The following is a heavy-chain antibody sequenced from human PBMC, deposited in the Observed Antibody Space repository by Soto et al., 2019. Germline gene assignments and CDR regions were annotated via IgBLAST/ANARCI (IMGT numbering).Heavy chain of an antibody. D-gene: IGHD2-2*01. V-gene: IGHV3-11*01. Sequence: GGSLRLSCAASGFTFSDYYMSWIRQAPGKGLEWVSYISSSGSTIYYADSVKGRFTISRDNAKNSLYLQMNSLRAEDTAVYYCARDVVVPAAMPVLDAFDIWGQGTMVTVSS. CDR1: GFTFSDYY. J-gene: IGHJ3*02. CDR3: ARDVVVPAAMPVLDAFDI. CDR2: ISSSGSTI.